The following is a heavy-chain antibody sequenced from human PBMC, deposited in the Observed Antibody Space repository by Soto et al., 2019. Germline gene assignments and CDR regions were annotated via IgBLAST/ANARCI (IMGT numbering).Heavy chain of an antibody. Sequence: SETLSLTXAVYGGSFSGYYWSWIRQSPGKGLEWIGEINHSGNTNQNPSLKSRVTISVDTSKNQFSLKLRSLTSADTAVYYCARGITLTLTLQAHAPDKVHFDSWGRGTLVTVSS. CDR3: ARGITLTLTLQAHAPDKVHFDS. CDR2: INHSGNT. CDR1: GGSFSGYY. J-gene: IGHJ4*02. D-gene: IGHD3-22*01. V-gene: IGHV4-34*01.